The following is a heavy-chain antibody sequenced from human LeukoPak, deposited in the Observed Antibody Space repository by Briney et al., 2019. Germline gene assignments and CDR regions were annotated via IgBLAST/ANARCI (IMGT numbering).Heavy chain of an antibody. V-gene: IGHV4-39*07. CDR2: IYYSGST. Sequence: SETLSLTCTVSGGSISSSSYYWGWIRQPPGKGLEWIGSIYYSGSTYYNPSLKSRVTISVDTSKNQFSLKLSSVTAADTAVYYCARDRDYYDSSGTIDYWGQGTLVTVSS. D-gene: IGHD3-22*01. J-gene: IGHJ4*02. CDR3: ARDRDYYDSSGTIDY. CDR1: GGSISSSSYY.